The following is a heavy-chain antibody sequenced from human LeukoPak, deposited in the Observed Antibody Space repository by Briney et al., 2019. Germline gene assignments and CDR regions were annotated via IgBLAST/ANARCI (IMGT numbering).Heavy chain of an antibody. CDR2: IYYSGST. V-gene: IGHV4-39*01. J-gene: IGHJ5*02. CDR3: ARQARITIFGVANWFDP. Sequence: PSETLSLTXTVSGGSISSSSYYWGWIRQPPGKGLEWIGSIYYSGSTYYNPSLKSRVTISVDTSKNQFSLKLSSVTAADTAVCYCARQARITIFGVANWFDPWGQGTLVTVSS. CDR1: GGSISSSSYY. D-gene: IGHD3-3*01.